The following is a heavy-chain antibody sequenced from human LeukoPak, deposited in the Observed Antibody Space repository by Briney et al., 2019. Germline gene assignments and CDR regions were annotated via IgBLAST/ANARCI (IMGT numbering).Heavy chain of an antibody. CDR2: IGSSSSYI. D-gene: IGHD1-26*01. J-gene: IGHJ4*02. CDR3: ARIRGGGATSFDY. CDR1: GFTFSSYS. V-gene: IGHV3-21*01. Sequence: PGGSLRLSCAASGFTFSSYSMNWVRQAPGKGLEWVSSIGSSSSYIYYADSVKGRFTISRDNAKNSLYLQMNSLRAEDTAVYYCARIRGGGATSFDYWGQGTLVTVSS.